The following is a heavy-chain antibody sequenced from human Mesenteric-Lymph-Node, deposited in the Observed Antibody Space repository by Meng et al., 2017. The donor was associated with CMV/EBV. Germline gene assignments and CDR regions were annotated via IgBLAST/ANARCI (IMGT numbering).Heavy chain of an antibody. V-gene: IGHV3-21*01. J-gene: IGHJ4*02. CDR2: ISGGSSSI. D-gene: IGHD6-13*01. Sequence: GGSLRLSCAASGFSFSSYSMNWVRQAPGKGLEWVSSISGGSSSIYYTDSVKGRFTVSRDNAKHSLYLQMNSLRAEDTAVYYCARDPAAAGSYWGQGTLVTVSS. CDR3: ARDPAAAGSY. CDR1: GFSFSSYS.